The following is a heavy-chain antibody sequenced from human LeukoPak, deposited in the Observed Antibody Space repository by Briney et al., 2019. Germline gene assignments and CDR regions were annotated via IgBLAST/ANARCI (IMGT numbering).Heavy chain of an antibody. CDR2: ISSSGSTI. V-gene: IGHV3-48*03. CDR3: ARLRSLDK. D-gene: IGHD5-24*01. J-gene: IGHJ4*02. CDR1: GFTFSSYE. Sequence: GGSLRLSCAASGFTFSSYEMNWVRQAPGKGLEWVSYISSSGSTIYYADSVKGRFTISRDNAKNSLYLEMSSLRVEDTAVYFCARLRSLDKWGQGTLVTVS.